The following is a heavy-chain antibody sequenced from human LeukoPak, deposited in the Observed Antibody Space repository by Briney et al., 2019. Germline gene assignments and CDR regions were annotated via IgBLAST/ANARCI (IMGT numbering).Heavy chain of an antibody. CDR3: AKPLLWFGELYYFDY. Sequence: GGSLRLSCAASGFTFSSYAMSWVRQAPGKGLEWVSAISGSGGSTYYADSVKGQFTISRDNSKNTLYLQMNSLRAEDTAVYYCAKPLLWFGELYYFDYWGLGTLVTVSS. CDR2: ISGSGGST. D-gene: IGHD3-10*01. J-gene: IGHJ4*02. V-gene: IGHV3-23*01. CDR1: GFTFSSYA.